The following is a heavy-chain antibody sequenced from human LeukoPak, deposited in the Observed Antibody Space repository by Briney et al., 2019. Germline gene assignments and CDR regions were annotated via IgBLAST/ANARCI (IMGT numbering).Heavy chain of an antibody. CDR2: IYYSGST. CDR1: GGSISSYY. D-gene: IGHD2-15*01. J-gene: IGHJ5*02. Sequence: SETLSLTCTVSGGSISSYYWSWIRQPPGKGLEWIGSIYYSGSTYYNPSLKSRVTISVDTSKNQFSLKLSSVTAADTAVYYCARSPGYCSGGSCYFHNWFDPWGQGTLVTVSS. CDR3: ARSPGYCSGGSCYFHNWFDP. V-gene: IGHV4-39*01.